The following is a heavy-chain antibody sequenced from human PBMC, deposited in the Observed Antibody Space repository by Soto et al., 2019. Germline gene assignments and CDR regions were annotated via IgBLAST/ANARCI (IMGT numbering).Heavy chain of an antibody. D-gene: IGHD3-22*01. CDR1: GFTFSSYA. CDR3: ARDPVLAMIPHYNYYYYGMDV. V-gene: IGHV3-30-3*01. CDR2: ISYDGSNK. J-gene: IGHJ6*02. Sequence: QVQLVESGGGVVQPGRSLRLSCAASGFTFSSYAMHWVRQAPGKGLEWVAVISYDGSNKYYADSVKGRFTISRDNSKNTLYLHMNSLRGEDTSVYYCARDPVLAMIPHYNYYYYGMDVWGQGTTVTVSS.